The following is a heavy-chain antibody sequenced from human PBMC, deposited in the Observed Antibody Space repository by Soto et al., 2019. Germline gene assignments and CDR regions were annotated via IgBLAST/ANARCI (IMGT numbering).Heavy chain of an antibody. CDR1: GGSISSSSYY. J-gene: IGHJ4*01. V-gene: IGHV4-39*01. Sequence: PSNTLSLTCTFSGGSISSSSYYWGWIRQPPGKRLEWIGSIYYSGSTYYNPSLKSRVTISVDTSKNQFSLKLSSVTAADTAVYYCHLYIARGLTLIDYWVHGTLVTASS. CDR2: IYYSGST. D-gene: IGHD6-13*01. CDR3: HLYIARGLTLIDY.